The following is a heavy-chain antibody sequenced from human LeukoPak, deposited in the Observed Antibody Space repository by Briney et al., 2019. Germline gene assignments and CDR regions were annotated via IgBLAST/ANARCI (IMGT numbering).Heavy chain of an antibody. CDR2: INPNSGDT. J-gene: IGHJ4*02. Sequence: ASVKVSCKSSGYTFTDYYVHWVRQVPGQGLECMGWINPNSGDTDYALKFQGRVTMTRDTSISTAYMELSSLRSDDTAVYYCARDMDTGPDLFDYWGQGTLVTVSS. CDR3: ARDMDTGPDLFDY. D-gene: IGHD5-18*01. CDR1: GYTFTDYY. V-gene: IGHV1-2*02.